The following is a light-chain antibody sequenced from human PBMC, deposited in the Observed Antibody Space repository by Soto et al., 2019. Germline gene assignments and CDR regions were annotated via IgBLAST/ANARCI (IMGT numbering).Light chain of an antibody. CDR1: SSNIGTNS. V-gene: IGLV1-44*01. CDR2: NNN. J-gene: IGLJ2*01. CDR3: AAWDDSLNGVI. Sequence: QSVLTQPPSASGTHGQRVTISCSGSSSNIGTNSVSWYQQLPGTAPTLLIYNNNQRPSGVPDRFSGSKSGTSAALAITGLQSDDEADYYCAAWDDSLNGVIFGGGTNLTVL.